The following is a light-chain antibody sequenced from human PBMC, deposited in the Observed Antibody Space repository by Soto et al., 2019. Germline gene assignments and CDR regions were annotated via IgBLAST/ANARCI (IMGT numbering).Light chain of an antibody. Sequence: EVVLTQSPGTLSLSPRERATLSCRASQSVSNNYLAWYQHKPGQAPRLLIYGASNRAPGIPDRFSGSGSGPIFTLTISRVEPEDFAVYYCQQYAGSPRTFGQGTLVEVK. J-gene: IGKJ1*01. CDR1: QSVSNNY. CDR2: GAS. CDR3: QQYAGSPRT. V-gene: IGKV3-20*01.